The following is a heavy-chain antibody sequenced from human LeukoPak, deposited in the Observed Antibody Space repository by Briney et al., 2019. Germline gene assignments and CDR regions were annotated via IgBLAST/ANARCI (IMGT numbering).Heavy chain of an antibody. CDR2: ISSSGSTI. CDR1: GFTFSDYY. CDR3: AKMATDSSWYGYFDY. D-gene: IGHD6-19*01. J-gene: IGHJ4*02. Sequence: GGSLRLSCAASGFTFSDYYMSWIRQAPGKGLEWVSYISSSGSTIYYADSVKGRFTISRDNAKNSLYLQMNSLRAEDTAVYYCAKMATDSSWYGYFDYWGQGTLVTVSS. V-gene: IGHV3-11*01.